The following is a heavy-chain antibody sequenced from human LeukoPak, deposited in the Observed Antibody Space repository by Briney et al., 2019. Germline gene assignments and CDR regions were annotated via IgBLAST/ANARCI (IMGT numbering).Heavy chain of an antibody. CDR2: IYYSGST. CDR1: GGSISSYY. V-gene: IGHV4-59*01. Sequence: SETLSLTCTVSGGSISSYYWSWIRQPPGKGLEWIGYIYYSGSTNYNPSLKSRVTISVDTSKNQFSLKLSSVTAADTAVYYCARTPANTYYDFWSGYYTPKGYYYMDVWGKGTTVTVSS. J-gene: IGHJ6*03. CDR3: ARTPANTYYDFWSGYYTPKGYYYMDV. D-gene: IGHD3-3*01.